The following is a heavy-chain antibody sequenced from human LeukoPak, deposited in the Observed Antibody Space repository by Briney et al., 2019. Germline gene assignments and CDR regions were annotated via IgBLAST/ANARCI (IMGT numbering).Heavy chain of an antibody. CDR1: GFTFSSYG. J-gene: IGHJ4*02. D-gene: IGHD2-2*01. CDR3: ATRDDCSSTSCSHFDY. CDR2: ISSSSSYI. Sequence: GGSLRLSCAASGFTFSSYGMHWVRQAPGKGLEWVSSISSSSSYIYYADSVKGRFTISRDNAKNSLHLQMNSLRAEDTAVYYCATRDDCSSTSCSHFDYWGQGTLVTVSS. V-gene: IGHV3-21*01.